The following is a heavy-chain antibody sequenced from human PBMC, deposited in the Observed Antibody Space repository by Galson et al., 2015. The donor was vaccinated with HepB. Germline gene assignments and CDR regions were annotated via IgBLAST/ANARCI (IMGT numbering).Heavy chain of an antibody. J-gene: IGHJ5*02. CDR2: ISSYSTYT. V-gene: IGHV3-21*06. D-gene: IGHD4-17*01. CDR1: GFTFSAYS. CDR3: ARALNGDDLDL. Sequence: SLRLSCAASGFTFSAYSVNWVRQAPGKGLEWVSSISSYSTYTYHADSVKGRFTISRDNAKNSSTLQMNSLRAEDTAVYYCARALNGDDLDLWGQGALVTVSS.